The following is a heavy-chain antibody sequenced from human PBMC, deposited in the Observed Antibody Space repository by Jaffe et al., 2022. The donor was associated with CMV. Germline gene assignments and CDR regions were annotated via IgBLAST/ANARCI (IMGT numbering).Heavy chain of an antibody. CDR1: GFTVTNNY. D-gene: IGHD1-1*01. CDR2: IYSGENT. V-gene: IGHV3-53*02. Sequence: EVQLVETGGGLIQPGGSLRLSCAASGFTVTNNYMSWVRQAPGKGLEWVSLIYSGENTYYADSVKGRFTISRDNSKNTLYLQMNSLRAEDTAVYYCARGRGGGTTSPLDYWGQGTLVTVSS. J-gene: IGHJ4*02. CDR3: ARGRGGGTTSPLDY.